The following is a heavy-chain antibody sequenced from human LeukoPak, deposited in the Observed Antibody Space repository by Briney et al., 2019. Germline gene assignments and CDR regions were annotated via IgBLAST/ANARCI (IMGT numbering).Heavy chain of an antibody. Sequence: PGGSLRLSCAASGFTFGSYAMSWVRQAPGKGLEWVSAISTSGNSTYYADSVRGRFTISRDNSKNTLYLQMNSLRAEDTAVYYCAKRYCSSSTCYYYMDVWGKGTTVTVSS. CDR2: ISTSGNST. CDR3: AKRYCSSSTCYYYMDV. D-gene: IGHD2-2*01. V-gene: IGHV3-23*01. J-gene: IGHJ6*03. CDR1: GFTFGSYA.